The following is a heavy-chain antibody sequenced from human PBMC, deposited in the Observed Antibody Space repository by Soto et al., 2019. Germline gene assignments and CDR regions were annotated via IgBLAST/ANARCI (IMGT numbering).Heavy chain of an antibody. D-gene: IGHD3-16*01. V-gene: IGHV4-30-4*01. Sequence: QVQLQESGPGLVKPSQTLSLTCTVSGGFISSGDYYWSWIRQPPGKGLEWIGFIYYSGGTYYKPSLKSRVTISVDTSMSKSSLNLSSVAAADTAVYDCARASTGELWVYANWFDPWGPGTLVTVSS. J-gene: IGHJ5*02. CDR2: IYYSGGT. CDR3: ARASTGELWVYANWFDP. CDR1: GGFISSGDYY.